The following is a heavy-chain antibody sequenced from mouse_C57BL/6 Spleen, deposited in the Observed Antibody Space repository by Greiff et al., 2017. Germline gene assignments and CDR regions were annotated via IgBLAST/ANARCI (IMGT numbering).Heavy chain of an antibody. CDR2: INPSTGGT. CDR1: GYSFTGYY. D-gene: IGHD2-2*01. Sequence: EVQLQQSGPELVKPGASVKISCTASGYSFTGYYMNWVEQSPEKSLEWIGEINPSTGGTTYNQKFKAKATLTVDKASSTAYMQLKSLTSEDSAVYYCARSGYDGEGWGKGTTLTVSS. V-gene: IGHV1-42*01. CDR3: ARSGYDGEG. J-gene: IGHJ2*01.